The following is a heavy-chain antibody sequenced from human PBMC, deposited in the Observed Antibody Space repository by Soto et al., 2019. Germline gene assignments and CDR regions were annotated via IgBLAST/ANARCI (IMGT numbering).Heavy chain of an antibody. J-gene: IGHJ6*02. CDR3: ARLSNWNYNYYYYYGMDV. CDR2: ISAYNGNT. V-gene: IGHV1-18*01. CDR1: GYTFTSYG. Sequence: GASVKVSCKASGYTFTSYGISWVRQAPGQGLEWMGWISAYNGNTNYAQKLQGRVTMTTDTSTSTAYMELRSLRSDDTAVYYCARLSNWNYNYYYYYGMDVWGQGTTVTVSS. D-gene: IGHD1-7*01.